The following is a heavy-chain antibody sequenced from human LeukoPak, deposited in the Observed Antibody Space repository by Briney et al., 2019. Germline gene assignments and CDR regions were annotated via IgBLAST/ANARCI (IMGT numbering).Heavy chain of an antibody. J-gene: IGHJ3*01. Sequence: ASVNVSCKASGYTFTSYGISWVRQAPGQGLEWMGWISAYNGNTNYAQKLQGRVTMTTDTSTSTAYMKLRSLRSDDTAEYYCARDYYYESSSYWMRAFDVWGEGTMVTVSS. D-gene: IGHD3-22*01. CDR3: ARDYYYESSSYWMRAFDV. V-gene: IGHV1-18*01. CDR1: GYTFTSYG. CDR2: ISAYNGNT.